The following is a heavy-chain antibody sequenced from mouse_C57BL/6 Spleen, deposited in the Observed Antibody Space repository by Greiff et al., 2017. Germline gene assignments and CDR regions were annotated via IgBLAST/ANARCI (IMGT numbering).Heavy chain of an antibody. Sequence: ESGPGLVKPSQSLSLTCSVTGYSITSGYYWNWFRQFPGNKLEGMGYISYDGSNNYNPSLKNRISITRATAKNQFFLKLNSVTTEDTATYYCARGDYYGSSYWYFDVWGTGTTGTVSS. J-gene: IGHJ1*03. CDR2: ISYDGSN. V-gene: IGHV3-6*01. CDR3: ARGDYYGSSYWYFDV. D-gene: IGHD1-1*01. CDR1: GYSITSGYY.